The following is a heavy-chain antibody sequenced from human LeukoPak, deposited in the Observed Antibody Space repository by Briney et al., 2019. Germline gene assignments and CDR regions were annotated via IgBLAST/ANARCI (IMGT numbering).Heavy chain of an antibody. CDR1: GFTFSSYA. J-gene: IGHJ4*02. CDR2: ISNDGRNK. V-gene: IGHV3-30*04. Sequence: SGGSLRLSCAASGFTFSSYAMHWVRQVPGKGLEWVAVISNDGRNKYYAESVKGRFTISRDNSKNTLYLQMNSLRVEDTAVYYCARAGSGSYNSFDYWGQGTLVTVSS. D-gene: IGHD6-19*01. CDR3: ARAGSGSYNSFDY.